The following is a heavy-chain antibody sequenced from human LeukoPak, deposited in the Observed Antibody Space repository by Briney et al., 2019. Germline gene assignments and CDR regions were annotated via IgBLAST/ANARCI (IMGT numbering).Heavy chain of an antibody. CDR1: GSTFSTYA. Sequence: GGSLRLSCAASGSTFSTYAMGWVSQAQGEGLEWVSSIKGVGGDPFYADSVRGRFTISRDKSKNTLYLQLNSLRAEDTAVYFCAQGGHDFNPFYYWGQGTLVTVSS. D-gene: IGHD2-21*02. CDR2: IKGVGGDP. J-gene: IGHJ4*02. V-gene: IGHV3-23*01. CDR3: AQGGHDFNPFYY.